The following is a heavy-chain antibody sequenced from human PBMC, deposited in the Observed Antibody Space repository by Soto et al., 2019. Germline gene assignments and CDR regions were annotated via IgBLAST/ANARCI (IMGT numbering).Heavy chain of an antibody. J-gene: IGHJ3*02. CDR1: GSSMSSSAYY. CDR2: VYYTGIT. Sequence: QMHLQQSGPGLVKPSETLSLTCTVAGSSMSSSAYYWGWIRQPPGKGLEWIGSVYYTGITDYKSSLERRVSISADTSKNQFSLRLTSLSAADTAIYFCASQGRPGYCTGGNCYPTFDIWGPGTMVTVSS. V-gene: IGHV4-39*01. D-gene: IGHD2-15*01. CDR3: ASQGRPGYCTGGNCYPTFDI.